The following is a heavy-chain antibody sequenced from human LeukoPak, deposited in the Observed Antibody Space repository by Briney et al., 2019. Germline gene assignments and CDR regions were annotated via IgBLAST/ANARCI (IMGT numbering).Heavy chain of an antibody. Sequence: SGPTLVNPPQTLTLTCTFSGFSLSASGVAVGWIRQPPGKALEWLALIYWDDDKHYSPSLKSRLTITKDTSKNQVVLTMTNMHPVDTATYYCAHSTTYDYGDYYFDYWGQGSLVTVSS. D-gene: IGHD4-17*01. J-gene: IGHJ4*02. V-gene: IGHV2-5*02. CDR3: AHSTTYDYGDYYFDY. CDR2: IYWDDDK. CDR1: GFSLSASGVA.